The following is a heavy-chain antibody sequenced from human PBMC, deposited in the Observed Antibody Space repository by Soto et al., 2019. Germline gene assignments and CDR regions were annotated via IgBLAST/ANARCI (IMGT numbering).Heavy chain of an antibody. V-gene: IGHV3-30-3*01. CDR3: ARDAVVTRHYYYYYGMDV. D-gene: IGHD2-15*01. J-gene: IGHJ6*02. Sequence: QVQLVESGGGVVQPGRSLRLSCAASGFTFSSYAMHWVRQAPGKGLEWVAVISYDGSNKYYADSVKGRFTISRDNSKNTLYLQMNSLRAEDTAGYYCARDAVVTRHYYYYYGMDVWGQGTTVTVSS. CDR1: GFTFSSYA. CDR2: ISYDGSNK.